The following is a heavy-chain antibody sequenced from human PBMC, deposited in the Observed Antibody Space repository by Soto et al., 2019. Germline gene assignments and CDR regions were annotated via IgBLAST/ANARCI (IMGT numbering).Heavy chain of an antibody. J-gene: IGHJ4*02. CDR1: RDTFNTYT. D-gene: IGHD3-10*01. CDR3: AIDYYYVSGSSMDIFES. V-gene: IGHV1-69*02. Sequence: QVQLLQSGPEVKKPGSSVKVSCKASRDTFNTYTITWVRQAPGQGLEWMGRIIPRTDIANYAQKFQDRVSITADRSTSTAYLELSSLRFDDTAVYYCAIDYYYVSGSSMDIFESWGQRTLVTVSS. CDR2: IIPRTDIA.